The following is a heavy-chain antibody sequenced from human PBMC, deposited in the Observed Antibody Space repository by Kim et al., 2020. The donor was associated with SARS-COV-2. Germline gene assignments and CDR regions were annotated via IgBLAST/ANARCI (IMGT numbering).Heavy chain of an antibody. J-gene: IGHJ5*02. CDR2: VYYNGVV. V-gene: IGHV4-61*01. Sequence: SETLSLTCTVSGDSVGSGSYYWSWIRQPPGKGLEWIGYVYYNGVVNYNLSLESGLTISVDTSKNQFSLELSSVTAADTAVYYCARENTRSGSYYYAWFDPWGQGTLVTVSS. CDR3: ARENTRSGSYYYAWFDP. D-gene: IGHD1-26*01. CDR1: GDSVGSGSYY.